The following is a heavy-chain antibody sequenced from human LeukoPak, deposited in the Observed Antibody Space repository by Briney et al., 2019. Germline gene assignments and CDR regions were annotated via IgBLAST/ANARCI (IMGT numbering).Heavy chain of an antibody. V-gene: IGHV4-34*01. CDR1: GRSVSRYY. CDR2: FCHSWCT. Sequence: SVPLSLLCTVCGRSVSRYYWSWLRQSPGKGLECLGDFCHSWCTNQRPPRKSRVTISVDTSKNQFCLKLSSVSAADTAVFYCVRTMGRWLQTAVGDYWGQGTLVTVSS. D-gene: IGHD5-24*01. J-gene: IGHJ4*02. CDR3: VRTMGRWLQTAVGDY.